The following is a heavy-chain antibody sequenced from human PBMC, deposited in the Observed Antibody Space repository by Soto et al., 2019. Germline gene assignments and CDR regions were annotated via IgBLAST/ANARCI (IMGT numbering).Heavy chain of an antibody. CDR1: GFTFSSYS. Sequence: GSLRLSCAASGFTFSSYSMNWVRQAPGKGLEWVSSISSSSSYIYYADSVKGRFTISRDNAKNSLYLQMNSLRAEDTAVYYCARAPPTGHSSSWFNWFDPWGQGTLVTVSS. J-gene: IGHJ5*02. CDR3: ARAPPTGHSSSWFNWFDP. V-gene: IGHV3-21*01. D-gene: IGHD6-13*01. CDR2: ISSSSSYI.